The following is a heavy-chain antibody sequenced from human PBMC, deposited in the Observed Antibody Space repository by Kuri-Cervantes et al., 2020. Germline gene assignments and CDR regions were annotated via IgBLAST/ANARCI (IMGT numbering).Heavy chain of an antibody. CDR3: ARVIWFSELPPYYYYMDV. V-gene: IGHV1-69*13. Sequence: SFNVSCNASGFTFSSYAIIWVRQAPGQGLELMGGIIPIFGTANYAQKFQGRVTITADESTSTAYMELSSLRSEDTAVYYCARVIWFSELPPYYYYMDVWGKGTTVTVSS. CDR1: GFTFSSYA. CDR2: IIPIFGTA. J-gene: IGHJ6*03. D-gene: IGHD3-10*01.